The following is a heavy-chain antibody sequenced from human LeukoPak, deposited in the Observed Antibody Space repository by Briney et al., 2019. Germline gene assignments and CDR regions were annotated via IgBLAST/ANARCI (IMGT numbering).Heavy chain of an antibody. D-gene: IGHD2-15*01. CDR2: ISSSSYI. CDR1: GFTFSSYT. Sequence: GGSLRLSCAASGFTFSSYTMNWVRQAPGKGLEWVSSISSSSYIYYADSVKGRFTISRDNAKKSLYLQMNSLRAEDTAVYYCARDRSSVVLLDAFDTWGQGTMVTVSS. CDR3: ARDRSSVVLLDAFDT. J-gene: IGHJ3*02. V-gene: IGHV3-21*01.